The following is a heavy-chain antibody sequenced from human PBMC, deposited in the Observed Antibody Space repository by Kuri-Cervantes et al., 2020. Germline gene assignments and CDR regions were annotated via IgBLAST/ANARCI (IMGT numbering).Heavy chain of an antibody. J-gene: IGHJ6*03. CDR2: ISGSGGNT. D-gene: IGHD5-24*01. Sequence: GGSLRLSCAASGFTFSSYAMSWVRQAPGKGLEWVSAISGSGGNTYYAESVKGRFTISRDNSKNTLYVQMNSLRAEDTAIYYCAKDHQSSTNNYDYMDVWGKGTTVTVSS. CDR1: GFTFSSYA. V-gene: IGHV3-23*01. CDR3: AKDHQSSTNNYDYMDV.